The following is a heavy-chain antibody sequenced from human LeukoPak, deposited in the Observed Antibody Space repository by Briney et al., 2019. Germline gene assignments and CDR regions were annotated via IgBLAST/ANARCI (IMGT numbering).Heavy chain of an antibody. CDR2: IIPILGIA. J-gene: IGHJ3*02. CDR1: GGTFSSYA. Sequence: VASVKVSCKASGGTFSSYAISWVRQAPGQGLEWMGRIIPILGIANYAQKFQGRVTITADKSTSTAYMELSSLRSEDTAVYYCAGRGGWYGGAFDIWGQGTMVTVSS. V-gene: IGHV1-69*04. D-gene: IGHD6-19*01. CDR3: AGRGGWYGGAFDI.